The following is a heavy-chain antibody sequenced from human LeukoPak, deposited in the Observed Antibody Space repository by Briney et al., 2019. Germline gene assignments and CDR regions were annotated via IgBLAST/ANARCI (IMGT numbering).Heavy chain of an antibody. J-gene: IGHJ3*02. CDR2: IYYSGTT. V-gene: IGHV4-59*01. D-gene: IGHD5-18*01. CDR3: AGGQLWVHDAFDI. Sequence: SETLSLTCTVSGGSISSYSWSWIRQPPGKGLEWIGYIYYSGTTNYNPSLKSRVTMSVDTSKNQFSLKLSSVTAEDTAVYYCAGGQLWVHDAFDIWGQGTMVTVSS. CDR1: GGSISSYS.